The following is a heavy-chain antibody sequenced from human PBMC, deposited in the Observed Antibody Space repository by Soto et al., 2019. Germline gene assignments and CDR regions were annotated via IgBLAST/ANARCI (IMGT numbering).Heavy chain of an antibody. CDR3: AEDCPDCYGAHPDYGMDV. J-gene: IGHJ6*02. CDR2: ISGSGGST. D-gene: IGHD2-21*01. Sequence: EVQLLESGGGLVQPGGSLRLSCAASGFTFSSYAMSWVRQAPGKGLEWVSAISGSGGSTYYADSVKGRFTISRDNSKNTLYLQMNSLRAEDTAVYYCAEDCPDCYGAHPDYGMDVWGQGTTVTVSS. V-gene: IGHV3-23*01. CDR1: GFTFSSYA.